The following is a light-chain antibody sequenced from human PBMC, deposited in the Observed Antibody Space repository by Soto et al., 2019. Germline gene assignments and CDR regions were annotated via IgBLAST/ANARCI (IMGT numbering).Light chain of an antibody. CDR1: HNINKY. J-gene: IGKJ4*01. CDR2: AAY. V-gene: IGKV1-39*01. Sequence: DIQMTQSPSSLSASVGDRVTITCRASHNINKYLSWYQQKPGKAPKILIFAAYNLQSGVPSRFNGSGSGTDFTLTINSLQPEDLATYHCQQSYSNPLTFGGGTKVEIK. CDR3: QQSYSNPLT.